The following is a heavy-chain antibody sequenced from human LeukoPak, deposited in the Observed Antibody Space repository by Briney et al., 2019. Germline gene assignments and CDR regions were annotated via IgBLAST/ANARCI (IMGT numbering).Heavy chain of an antibody. CDR1: GFTFSSYA. CDR2: ITTNGGRT. CDR3: ARDLEVGATAFDF. D-gene: IGHD1-26*01. V-gene: IGHV3-64*01. Sequence: GGSLRLSCAASGFTFSSYAMHWVRQAPGKGLEYVSAITTNGGRTYYANSVKGRFTISRDNSKNTLYLQMGSLRVEDMAVYYCARDLEVGATAFDFWGQGTLVTVSS. J-gene: IGHJ3*01.